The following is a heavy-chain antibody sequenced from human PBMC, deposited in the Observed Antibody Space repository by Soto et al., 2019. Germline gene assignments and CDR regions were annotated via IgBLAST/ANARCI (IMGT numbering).Heavy chain of an antibody. CDR2: TYYRSKWYD. Sequence: SQTLSLTCAIFGDRVSRKSVAWNWIRQSPSRGLEWLGRTYYRSKWYDDYAVSVKSRITINPDTSKNQFSLQMNSLRAEDTAVYYCAKNPGYYYDSTGYHFDYWGQGTLVTVSS. V-gene: IGHV6-1*01. CDR3: AKNPGYYYDSTGYHFDY. CDR1: GDRVSRKSVA. J-gene: IGHJ4*02. D-gene: IGHD3-22*01.